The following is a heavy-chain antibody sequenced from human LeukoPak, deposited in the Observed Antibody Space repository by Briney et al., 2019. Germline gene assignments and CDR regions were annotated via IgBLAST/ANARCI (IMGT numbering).Heavy chain of an antibody. CDR2: IGTAGDT. V-gene: IGHV3-13*04. Sequence: GGSLRLSCAASGFTFSSYDMRWVRQATGKGLEWVSAIGTAGDTYYPGSVKGRFTISRENAKNSLYLQMNSLRAGDTAVYYCARSRLNYYGMDVWGQGTTVTVSS. CDR3: ARSRLNYYGMDV. J-gene: IGHJ6*02. CDR1: GFTFSSYD. D-gene: IGHD2-8*01.